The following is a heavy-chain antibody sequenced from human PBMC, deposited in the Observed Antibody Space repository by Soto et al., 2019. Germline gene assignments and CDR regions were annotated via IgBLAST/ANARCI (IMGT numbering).Heavy chain of an antibody. CDR1: GFTVSSNY. D-gene: IGHD2-15*01. V-gene: IGHV3-53*01. CDR3: ARARGSGYYYYGMDV. CDR2: IYSGGST. J-gene: IGHJ6*02. Sequence: GGSLRLSCAASGFTVSSNYMSWVRQAPGKGLEWVSVIYSGGSTYYADSVKGRFTISRDNSKNTLYLQMNSLRAEDTAVYYCARARGSGYYYYGMDVWGQGTTVTVSS.